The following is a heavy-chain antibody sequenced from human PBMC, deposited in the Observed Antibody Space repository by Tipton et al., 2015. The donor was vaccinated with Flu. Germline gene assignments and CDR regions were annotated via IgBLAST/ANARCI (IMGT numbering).Heavy chain of an antibody. CDR1: GYSFANYW. D-gene: IGHD2-21*01. Sequence: VQLVQSGAEVKKPGESLKISCKGSGYSFANYWIGWVRRMPGKGLEWMGIIYPGDSKTRYNPAFQGQVTISAHRSISTAYLQWSSPQPQNTAMYSCARLAFQPYSNPLYPSNTSFAPWGQETLVIVSS. CDR2: IYPGDSKT. V-gene: IGHV5-51*01. CDR3: ARLAFQPYSNPLYPSNTSFAP. J-gene: IGHJ5*02.